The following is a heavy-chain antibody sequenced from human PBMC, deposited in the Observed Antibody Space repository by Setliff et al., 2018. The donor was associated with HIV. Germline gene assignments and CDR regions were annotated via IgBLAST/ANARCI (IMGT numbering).Heavy chain of an antibody. CDR3: ARHYFFDY. J-gene: IGHJ4*02. Sequence: GGSLRLSCVASGVTISDHEVGWVRQAPGKGLEWVGRSRKKDNSYTTEYAASVKGRFTISRDDSKNSLYLQMNSLRAEDTAVYYCARHYFFDYWGQGTLVTVSS. V-gene: IGHV3-72*01. CDR1: GVTISDHE. CDR2: SRKKDNSYTT.